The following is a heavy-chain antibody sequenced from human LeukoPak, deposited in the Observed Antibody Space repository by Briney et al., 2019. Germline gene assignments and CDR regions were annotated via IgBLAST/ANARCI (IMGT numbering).Heavy chain of an antibody. CDR1: GFTFSSYA. D-gene: IGHD2-21*02. J-gene: IGHJ4*02. Sequence: PGGSLRLSCAASGFTFSSYAMSWVRQAPGKGLEWVSAISGSGGSTYYADSVKGRFTISRDNSKNTLYLQMNSLRAEDTAVYYCARLVFMSPGEKRAVTVGRGNYWGQGTLVTVSS. CDR2: ISGSGGST. CDR3: ARLVFMSPGEKRAVTVGRGNY. V-gene: IGHV3-23*01.